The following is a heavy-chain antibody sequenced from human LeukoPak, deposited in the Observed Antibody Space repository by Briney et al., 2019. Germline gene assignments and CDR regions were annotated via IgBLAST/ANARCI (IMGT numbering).Heavy chain of an antibody. D-gene: IGHD1-14*01. V-gene: IGHV3-7*01. CDR1: GFTFSTSW. J-gene: IGHJ4*02. Sequence: GGSLRLSCAASGFTFSTSWMIWVRQAPGKGLEWVANIKQDGNEKYYVDSVKGRFTISRDNAKNSLFLQMNSLRVEGTAMYFCARRSYSRGGAFDYWGQGAPVTVSS. CDR2: IKQDGNEK. CDR3: ARRSYSRGGAFDY.